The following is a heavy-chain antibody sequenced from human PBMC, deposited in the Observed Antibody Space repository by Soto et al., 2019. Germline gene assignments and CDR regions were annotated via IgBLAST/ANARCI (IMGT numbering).Heavy chain of an antibody. V-gene: IGHV1-18*01. CDR3: AREGLGMSYYNGMDV. D-gene: IGHD6-19*01. J-gene: IGHJ6*02. CDR2: VSGYNGET. CDR1: GYTFTKFG. Sequence: QVQLVQSGAEVKKPGASVKVSCKASGYTFTKFGISWVRQAPGQGLEWMGWVSGYNGETSYAQSLKGRVTMTTETSTTSAYMERRSMTSDDTAVFYGAREGLGMSYYNGMDVWGQGTTVTV.